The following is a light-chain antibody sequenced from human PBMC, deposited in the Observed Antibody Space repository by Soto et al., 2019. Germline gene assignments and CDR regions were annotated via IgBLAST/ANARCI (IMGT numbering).Light chain of an antibody. V-gene: IGKV1-16*01. CDR3: QQYHSYPAS. CDR1: QGISSF. J-gene: IGKJ1*01. CDR2: DAS. Sequence: DIQMTQSPSSLSASVGDRVTITCRASQGISSFLAWFQQKPGKAPKSLIYDASNLQSGAPSRFSGSGSDTHFTLTISSLQPEDFATYYCQQYHSYPASFGQGTKVEIK.